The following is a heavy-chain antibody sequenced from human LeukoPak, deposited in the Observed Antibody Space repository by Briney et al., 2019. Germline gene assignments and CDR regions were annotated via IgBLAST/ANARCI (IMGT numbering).Heavy chain of an antibody. Sequence: SETLSLTCAVHGGSFSGYYWSWIRQPPGKGLEWIGEINHSGSTNYNPSLKSRVTISVDTSKNQFSLKLSSVTAADTAVYYCARGGPGYSSSWYDYWGQGTLVTVSS. CDR2: INHSGST. CDR1: GGSFSGYY. D-gene: IGHD6-13*01. V-gene: IGHV4-34*01. CDR3: ARGGPGYSSSWYDY. J-gene: IGHJ4*02.